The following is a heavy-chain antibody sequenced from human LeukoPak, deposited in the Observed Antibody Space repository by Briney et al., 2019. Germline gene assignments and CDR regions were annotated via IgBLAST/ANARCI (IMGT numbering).Heavy chain of an antibody. CDR2: FDPEDGET. CDR1: GYTLTGLS. J-gene: IGHJ3*02. V-gene: IGHV1-24*01. Sequence: ASVKVSCKVSGYTLTGLSMHWVRQAPGKGLEWMGGFDPEDGETIYAQKFQGRVTMTEDTSTDTAYMELSSLRSEDTAVYYCATGVGQGSGSYYNGNDAFDIWGQGTMVTVSS. CDR3: ATGVGQGSGSYYNGNDAFDI. D-gene: IGHD3-10*01.